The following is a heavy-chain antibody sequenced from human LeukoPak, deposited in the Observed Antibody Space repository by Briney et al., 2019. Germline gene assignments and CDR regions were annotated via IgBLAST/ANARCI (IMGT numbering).Heavy chain of an antibody. CDR3: ARAPLPTGLPDY. Sequence: ASVKVSCKASGYIFTSYYMHWVRQAPGQGLEWMGIINPRGGSTSYTQKFQARVTMTRDTSTSRVYMELSSLRSEDTAVYYCARAPLPTGLPDYWGQGTLVTVSS. CDR1: GYIFTSYY. V-gene: IGHV1-46*01. CDR2: INPRGGST. J-gene: IGHJ4*02.